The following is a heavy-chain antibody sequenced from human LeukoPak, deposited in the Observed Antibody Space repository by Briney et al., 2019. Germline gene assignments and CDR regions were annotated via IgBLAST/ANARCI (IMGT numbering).Heavy chain of an antibody. V-gene: IGHV3-23*01. CDR1: GFTFSSYA. J-gene: IGHJ4*02. Sequence: GVSLRLSCAASGFTFSSYAMSWVRQAPGEGRECLTAISGSGGSTYYADSVKGRCTISRDNSKNTLYLQKNSLRAEDTAVYYCARDLDNGDVSDYWGQGTLVTVSS. CDR3: ARDLDNGDVSDY. CDR2: ISGSGGST. D-gene: IGHD4-17*01.